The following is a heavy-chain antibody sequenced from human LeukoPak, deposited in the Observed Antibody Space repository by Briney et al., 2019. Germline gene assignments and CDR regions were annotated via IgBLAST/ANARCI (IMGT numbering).Heavy chain of an antibody. CDR2: SYHSGRT. CDR1: GGSISSRNW. D-gene: IGHD1-1*01. V-gene: IGHV4-4*02. J-gene: IGHJ4*02. Sequence: SETLSLTCAVSGGSISSRNWWNWVRQPPGKGLEWIGESYHSGRTNYNPSLKGRVTISVDKPKNQFSLKLSSVTAADTAVYYCARTSLERRDFDYWGQGTLVTVSS. CDR3: ARTSLERRDFDY.